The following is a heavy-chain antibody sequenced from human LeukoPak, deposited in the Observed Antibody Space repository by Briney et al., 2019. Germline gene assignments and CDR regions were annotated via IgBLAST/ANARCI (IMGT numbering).Heavy chain of an antibody. V-gene: IGHV4-39*07. J-gene: IGHJ5*02. CDR1: GGSLSSSSYY. D-gene: IGHD6-13*01. Sequence: SETLSLTCTVSGGSLSSSSYYWGWLRQPPGKGLEWIGSIYYSGSTYYNPSLKSRVTISVDTSKNQFSLKLSSVTAADTAVYYCARDLTYYSSSGYDHWGQGTLVTVSS. CDR3: ARDLTYYSSSGYDH. CDR2: IYYSGST.